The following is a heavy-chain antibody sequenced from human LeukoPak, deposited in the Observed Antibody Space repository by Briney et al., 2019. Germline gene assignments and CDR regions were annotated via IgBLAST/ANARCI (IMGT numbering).Heavy chain of an antibody. CDR3: ARGVGPYNWFDP. J-gene: IGHJ5*02. CDR2: IYTSGST. CDR1: GGSISSGSYY. Sequence: SQTLSLTCTVSGGSISSGSYYWSWIRQPAGKGLEWIRRIYTSGSTNYNPSLKSRVTISVDTSKNQFSLKLSSVTAADTAVYYCARGVGPYNWFDPWGQGTLVTVSS. D-gene: IGHD2-15*01. V-gene: IGHV4-61*02.